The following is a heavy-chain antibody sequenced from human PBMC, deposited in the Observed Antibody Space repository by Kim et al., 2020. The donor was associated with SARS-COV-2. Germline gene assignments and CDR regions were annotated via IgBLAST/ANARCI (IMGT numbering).Heavy chain of an antibody. V-gene: IGHV1-2*06. CDR3: ARDLNYDYGGKVNGSAGDY. Sequence: ASVKVSCKASGYTFTGYYMHWVRQAPGQGLEWMGRINPNSGGTNYAQKFQGRVTMTRDTSISTAYMELSRLRSDDTAVYYCARDLNYDYGGKVNGSAGDYWGQGTLVTVSS. CDR2: INPNSGGT. CDR1: GYTFTGYY. J-gene: IGHJ4*02. D-gene: IGHD4-17*01.